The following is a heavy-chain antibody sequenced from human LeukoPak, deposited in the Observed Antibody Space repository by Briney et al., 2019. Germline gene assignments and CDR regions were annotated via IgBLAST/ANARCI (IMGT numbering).Heavy chain of an antibody. D-gene: IGHD1-26*01. V-gene: IGHV3-23*01. CDR1: KFAFSSYA. J-gene: IGHJ3*02. CDR2: ISGGGGNT. CDR3: GKNRYSGSLSPFDI. Sequence: GGSLRLSCAASKFAFSSYAMSWVRQAPGKGLEWVSAISGGGGNTYYADSVKGRFTISRDNSKNTLYLQMNSLRAEDTAVYYCGKNRYSGSLSPFDIWGQGTLVTVSS.